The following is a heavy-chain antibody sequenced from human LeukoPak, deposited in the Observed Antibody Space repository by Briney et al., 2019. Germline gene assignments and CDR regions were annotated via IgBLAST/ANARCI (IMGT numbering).Heavy chain of an antibody. CDR3: ARRPFNWGSGDAFDI. CDR1: GGSISTSSFY. Sequence: SETLSLTCTVSGGSISTSSFYWGWIRQPPGKGLEWIGSIYYTGSIYYNLSLKSRVTISVDTSKNQFSLKLSSLTAADTAVYYCARRPFNWGSGDAFDIWGQGTMVTVSS. CDR2: IYYTGSI. V-gene: IGHV4-39*01. J-gene: IGHJ3*02. D-gene: IGHD7-27*01.